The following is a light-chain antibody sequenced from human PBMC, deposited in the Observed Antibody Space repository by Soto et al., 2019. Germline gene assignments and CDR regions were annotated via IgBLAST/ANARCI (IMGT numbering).Light chain of an antibody. J-gene: IGLJ3*02. CDR2: DVS. V-gene: IGLV2-14*01. CDR1: SSDVGTYNY. Sequence: QSALTQPASVSGSPGQSITISCTGTSSDVGTYNYLSWYQQHPGEAPKLIIYDVSNRPSGVSIRFSGSKSGNTASLTISGLQAEDEADYYCSSYTSSKSWIFGGGTKLTVL. CDR3: SSYTSSKSWI.